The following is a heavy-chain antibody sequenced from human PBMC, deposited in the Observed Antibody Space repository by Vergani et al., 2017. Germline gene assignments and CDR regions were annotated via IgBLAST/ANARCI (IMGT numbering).Heavy chain of an antibody. CDR1: GYTFTGYY. CDR2: INPNSGGT. Sequence: QVQLVQSGAEVEKPGASVKVSCKASGYTFTGYYMHWVRQAPGQGLEWMGWINPNSGGTNNAQKFQGRVTMNRDTAISTAYMEPCRLRSDDTDVYYCARHRSRSGYYHYGMDVWGQGTTVTVSS. V-gene: IGHV1-2*02. CDR3: ARHRSRSGYYHYGMDV. J-gene: IGHJ6*02. D-gene: IGHD3-22*01.